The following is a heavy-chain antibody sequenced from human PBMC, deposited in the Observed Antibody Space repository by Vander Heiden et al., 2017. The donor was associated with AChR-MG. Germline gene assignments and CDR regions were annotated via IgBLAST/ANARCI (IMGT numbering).Heavy chain of an antibody. CDR2: IYPGDSDT. D-gene: IGHD6-13*01. CDR3: ARRGYSSSTDF. Sequence: EVQLVQSGTEVKKPGESLKISCKASGYTFTNFWIGWVRQMPGKGLDWMGMIYPGDSDTRYSPSFQGQVTISADKSISTAYLQWSSLKASDTAVYFCARRGYSSSTDFWGQGTLVTVSS. V-gene: IGHV5-51*03. J-gene: IGHJ4*02. CDR1: GYTFTNFW.